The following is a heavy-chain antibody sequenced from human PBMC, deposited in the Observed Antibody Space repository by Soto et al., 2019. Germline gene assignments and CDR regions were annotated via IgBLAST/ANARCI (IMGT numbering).Heavy chain of an antibody. CDR3: ARVLGGSSSRPDYYYGMDV. J-gene: IGHJ6*02. V-gene: IGHV4-4*07. D-gene: IGHD6-6*01. Sequence: PSETLSLTCTVSGGSISSYYWSWIRQPAGKGLEWIGRIYTSGSANYNPSLKSRVTMSVDTSKNQFSLKLSSVTAADTVVYYCARVLGGSSSRPDYYYGMDVWGQGTTVTVSS. CDR2: IYTSGSA. CDR1: GGSISSYY.